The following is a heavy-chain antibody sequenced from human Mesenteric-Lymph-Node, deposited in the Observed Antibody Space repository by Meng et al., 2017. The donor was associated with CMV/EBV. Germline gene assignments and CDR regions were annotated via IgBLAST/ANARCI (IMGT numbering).Heavy chain of an antibody. J-gene: IGHJ6*02. CDR1: GFTFSSDS. V-gene: IGHV3-23*03. Sequence: GGSLRLSCAASGFTFSSDSMSWVRQAPGKGLDWVSVIYSGGSSTYYADSVKGRFTISRDNSKNTLYLQMNSLRAEDTAVYYCATYSSSDYYYGMDVWGQGTTVTVSS. CDR2: IYSGGSST. D-gene: IGHD6-6*01. CDR3: ATYSSSDYYYGMDV.